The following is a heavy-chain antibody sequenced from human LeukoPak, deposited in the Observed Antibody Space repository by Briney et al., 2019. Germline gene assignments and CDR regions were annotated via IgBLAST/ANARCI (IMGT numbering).Heavy chain of an antibody. D-gene: IGHD3-3*01. CDR3: AKEPNDFWSGFLYYFDY. V-gene: IGHV3-53*01. Sequence: SGGSLRLSCAASGLTVSTNYMTWVRQAPGKGLEWVSIIHSDGSTYYADSVKGRFTISRDNYKNTLYLQMNSLRAEDTAVYYCAKEPNDFWSGFLYYFDYWGRGTLVTVSS. J-gene: IGHJ4*02. CDR1: GLTVSTNY. CDR2: IHSDGST.